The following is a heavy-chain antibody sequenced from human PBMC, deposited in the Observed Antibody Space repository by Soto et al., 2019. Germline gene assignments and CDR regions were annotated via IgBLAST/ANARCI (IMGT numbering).Heavy chain of an antibody. V-gene: IGHV4-39*01. CDR1: GGSFSRSSYY. CDR2: MYYSGST. D-gene: IGHD1-26*01. Sequence: SETLSLTCTVSGGSFSRSSYYWGWIRQPPGKGLEWIGSMYYSGSTFYNPSLKSRVTLSVDTSKTQFSLKLSSVTAADTAVYYCARQGDKGRAFDIWGQGTMVTVSS. J-gene: IGHJ3*02. CDR3: ARQGDKGRAFDI.